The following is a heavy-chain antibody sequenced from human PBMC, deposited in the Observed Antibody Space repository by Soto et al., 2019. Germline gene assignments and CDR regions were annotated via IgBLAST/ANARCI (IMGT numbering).Heavy chain of an antibody. CDR3: ARHPERIAEIGWFDP. D-gene: IGHD6-13*01. J-gene: IGHJ5*02. CDR2: IWYDGSNK. CDR1: GFTFSSYG. V-gene: IGHV3-33*01. Sequence: GGSLRLSCAASGFTFSSYGMHWVRQAPGKGLEWVAVIWYDGSNKYYADSVKGRFTISRDNSKNTLYLQMNSLRAEDTAVYYCARHPERIAEIGWFDPWGQGTLVTVSS.